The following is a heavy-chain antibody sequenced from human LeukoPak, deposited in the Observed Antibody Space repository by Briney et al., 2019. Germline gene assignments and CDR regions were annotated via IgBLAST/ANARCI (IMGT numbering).Heavy chain of an antibody. CDR3: ARSGIEDIVLMVYAHFDY. CDR2: INHSGST. D-gene: IGHD2-8*01. V-gene: IGHV4-34*01. CDR1: GGSFSGYY. Sequence: KPSETLSLTCAVYGGSFSGYYWSWIRQPPGKGLEWIGEINHSGSTNYNPSLKSRVTISVDTSKNQFSLKLSSVTAADMAVYYCARSGIEDIVLMVYAHFDYWGQGTLVTVSS. J-gene: IGHJ4*02.